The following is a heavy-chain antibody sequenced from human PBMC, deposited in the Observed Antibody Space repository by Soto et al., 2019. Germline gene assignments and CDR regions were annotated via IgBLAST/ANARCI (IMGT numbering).Heavy chain of an antibody. CDR2: IYFAGTT. D-gene: IGHD3-22*01. V-gene: IGHV4-59*08. Sequence: QVQLQESGPGLVKPSETLSLTCNVSGGSITPNYWSWIRQPPGKGLEWIGYIYFAGTTSYNPSLKCRVXLXVXXSENQFSLKLTSVTAADTAVYYCARLGGYFQALDSWGQGTLVTVSS. CDR3: ARLGGYFQALDS. J-gene: IGHJ4*02. CDR1: GGSITPNY.